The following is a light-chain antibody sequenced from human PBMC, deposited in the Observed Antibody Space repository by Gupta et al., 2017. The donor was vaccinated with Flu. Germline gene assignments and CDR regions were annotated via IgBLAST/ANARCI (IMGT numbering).Light chain of an antibody. V-gene: IGLV2-18*02. J-gene: IGLJ1*01. CDR3: SSYTSSSTYV. CDR2: EVS. CDR1: SSDVGSYNR. Sequence: QSALTQPPSVSGSPGQSVTISCTGTSSDVGSYNRVSWYQQPPGTAPKLMIYEVSNRPSGVPDRFSGSKSGNTASLTISGLDAEDDADYCCSSYTSSSTYVFGTGTKVTVL.